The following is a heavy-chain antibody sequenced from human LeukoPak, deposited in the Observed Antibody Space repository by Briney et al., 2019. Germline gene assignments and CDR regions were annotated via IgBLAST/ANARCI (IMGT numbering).Heavy chain of an antibody. CDR3: ARDVGIRG. Sequence: GGSLRLSCAASGFTFSSYWMHWVRQAAGKGLVWVSRITNDGSTTNYADSVKGRFTISRDNAKNTLYLQMNSLRAEDTAVYYCARDVGIRGRGQGTLVTVSS. J-gene: IGHJ4*02. D-gene: IGHD2-15*01. V-gene: IGHV3-74*01. CDR2: ITNDGSTT. CDR1: GFTFSSYW.